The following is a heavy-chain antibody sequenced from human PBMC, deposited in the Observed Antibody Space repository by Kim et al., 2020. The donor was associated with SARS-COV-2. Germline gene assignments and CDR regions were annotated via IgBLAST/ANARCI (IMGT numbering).Heavy chain of an antibody. J-gene: IGHJ6*02. CDR3: ARAEGNWARDYYYYGMDV. D-gene: IGHD7-27*01. Sequence: SVKVSCKASGGTFSSYAISWVRQAPGQGLEWMGGIIPIFGTANYAQKFQGRVTITADESTSTAYMELSSLRSEDTAVYYCARAEGNWARDYYYYGMDVWGQGTTVTVSS. V-gene: IGHV1-69*13. CDR1: GGTFSSYA. CDR2: IIPIFGTA.